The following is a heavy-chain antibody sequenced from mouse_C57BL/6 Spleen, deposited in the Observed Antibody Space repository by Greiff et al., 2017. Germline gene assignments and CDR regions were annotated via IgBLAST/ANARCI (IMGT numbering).Heavy chain of an antibody. D-gene: IGHD6-2*01. J-gene: IGHJ2*01. CDR2: IDPSDSYT. CDR3: ARKESPYYFDY. CDR1: GYTFTSYW. V-gene: IGHV1-69*01. Sequence: QVQLQQPGAELVMPGASVKLSCKASGYTFTSYWMHWVKQRPGQGLEWIGEIDPSDSYTNYNQKFKGKSTLTVDKSSSTAYMQLSSLTSEDSAVYYCARKESPYYFDYWGQGTTLTVSS.